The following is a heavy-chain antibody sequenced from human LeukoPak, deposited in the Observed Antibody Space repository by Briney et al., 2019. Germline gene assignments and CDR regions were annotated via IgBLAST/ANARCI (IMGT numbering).Heavy chain of an antibody. CDR2: IYYTGST. J-gene: IGHJ4*02. V-gene: IGHV4-59*01. D-gene: IGHD1-7*01. CDR3: ARGPSSGTGSTSIDY. CDR1: GGSFSGYY. Sequence: PSETLSLTCAVYGGSFSGYYWSWIRQPPGKGLEWIGYIYYTGSTNYNTSLKSRVTISVDTSKNQFSLKLSSVTAADTAVYYCARGPSSGTGSTSIDYWGQGTLVTVSS.